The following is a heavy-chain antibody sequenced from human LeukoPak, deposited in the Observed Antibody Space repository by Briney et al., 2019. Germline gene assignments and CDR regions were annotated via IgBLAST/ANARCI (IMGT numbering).Heavy chain of an antibody. D-gene: IGHD6-13*01. V-gene: IGHV3-23*01. CDR2: ISGSGGST. J-gene: IGHJ4*02. CDR3: AKDLRSSSFPFDY. CDR1: GFTFSSYA. Sequence: GGSLRPSCAASGFTFSSYAMSWVRQAPGKGLEWVSAISGSGGSTYYADSVKGRFTISRDNSKNTLYLQMNSLRAEDTAVYYCAKDLRSSSFPFDYWGQGTLVTVSS.